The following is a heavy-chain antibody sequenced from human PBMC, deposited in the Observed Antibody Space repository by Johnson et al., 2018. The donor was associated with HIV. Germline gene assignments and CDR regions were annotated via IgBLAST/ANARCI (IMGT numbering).Heavy chain of an antibody. CDR3: AAERYCSGGSCPRDYAFDI. J-gene: IGHJ3*02. CDR2: ISYDGSNK. CDR1: GFTFSSYA. V-gene: IGHV3-30*14. Sequence: QVQLMESGGGVVQPGRSLRLSCAASGFTFSSYAMHWVRQAPGKGLEWVAVISYDGSNKYYADSVKGRFTISRDNSKNTLYLQMKSLRAEDTAVYYCAAERYCSGGSCPRDYAFDIWGQGTMVTVSS. D-gene: IGHD2-15*01.